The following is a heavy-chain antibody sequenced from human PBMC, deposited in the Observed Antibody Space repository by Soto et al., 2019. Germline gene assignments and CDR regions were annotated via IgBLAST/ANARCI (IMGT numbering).Heavy chain of an antibody. J-gene: IGHJ4*02. V-gene: IGHV1-18*01. CDR2: ISAYNGNT. CDR3: ARVRRGYSGYDSDY. Sequence: ASVKVSCKASGYTFTSYGISWVRQAPGQGLEWMGWISAYNGNTNYAQKLQGRVTMTTDTSASTAYMELRSLRSDDTAVYYCARVRRGYSGYDSDYWGQGTLVTVSS. CDR1: GYTFTSYG. D-gene: IGHD5-12*01.